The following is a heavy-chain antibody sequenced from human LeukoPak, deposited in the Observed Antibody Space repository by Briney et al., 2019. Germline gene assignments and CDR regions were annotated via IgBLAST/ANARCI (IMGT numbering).Heavy chain of an antibody. D-gene: IGHD2-15*01. CDR1: GDSISSDGYS. V-gene: IGHV4-30-2*01. CDR2: IYHSGST. CDR3: ARETRYCSGGSCYSGMDV. Sequence: SQTLSLTCAVSGDSISSDGYSWSWIRQPPGKGLEWIGYIYHSGSTYYTPSLESRVTISVDRSKNQFSLKLSSVNAADTAVYYCARETRYCSGGSCYSGMDVWGQGTTVTVSS. J-gene: IGHJ6*02.